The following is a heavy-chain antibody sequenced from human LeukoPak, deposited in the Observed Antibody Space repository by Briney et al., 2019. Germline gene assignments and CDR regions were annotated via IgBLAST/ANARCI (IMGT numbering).Heavy chain of an antibody. V-gene: IGHV3-30-3*01. D-gene: IGHD2-2*01. Sequence: PGGSLRLSCAASGFTFSNYAMHWVRQAPGKGLEGVVVISYDGSSKYYADFVKGRFTVSRDNSRNTLYLQLNSLREEDTAVYYCARAEYSASWFGYFQYWGQGTLLTVPS. CDR3: ARAEYSASWFGYFQY. CDR2: ISYDGSSK. CDR1: GFTFSNYA. J-gene: IGHJ1*01.